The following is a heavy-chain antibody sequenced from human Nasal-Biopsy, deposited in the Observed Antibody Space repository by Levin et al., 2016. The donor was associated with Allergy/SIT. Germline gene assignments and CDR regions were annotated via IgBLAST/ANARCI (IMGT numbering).Heavy chain of an antibody. CDR1: GASISSSPYY. CDR3: ARDVSGYSRLDN. V-gene: IGHV4-39*07. Sequence: SETLSLTCSVSGASISSSPYYWGWIRQPPGRGLEWIGSIYYSGSGSTSYSPSLKSRVTMSVDTSKSQFSLKLTSVTAADTAVYYCARDVSGYSRLDNWGQGTLVTVSS. CDR2: IYYSGSGST. D-gene: IGHD3-22*01. J-gene: IGHJ4*02.